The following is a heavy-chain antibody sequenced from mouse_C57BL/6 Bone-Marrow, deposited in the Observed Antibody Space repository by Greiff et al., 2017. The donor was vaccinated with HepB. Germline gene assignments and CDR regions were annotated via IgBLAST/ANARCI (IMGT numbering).Heavy chain of an antibody. CDR2: INPNYGTT. V-gene: IGHV1-39*01. J-gene: IGHJ1*03. D-gene: IGHD1-1*01. CDR1: GYSFTDYN. CDR3: AREGDYYGSSVDWYFDV. Sequence: EVKLQESGPELVKPGASVKISCKASGYSFTDYNMNWVKQSNGKSLEWIGVINPNYGTTSYNQKFKGKATLTVDQSSSTAYMQLNSLTSEDSAVYYCAREGDYYGSSVDWYFDVWGTGTTVTVSS.